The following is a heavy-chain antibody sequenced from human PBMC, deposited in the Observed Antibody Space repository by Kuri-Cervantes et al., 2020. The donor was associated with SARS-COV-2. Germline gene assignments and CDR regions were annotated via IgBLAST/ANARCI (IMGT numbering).Heavy chain of an antibody. V-gene: IGHV4-61*05. CDR3: ARHYFEGPLNFDY. CDR2: IYYSGST. J-gene: IGHJ4*02. Sequence: ESLKISCTVSGGSISSSSYYWGWIRQPPGKGLEWIGYIYYSGSTNYNPSPKSRVTMSVDTSKNQFSLKLSSVTAADTAVYYCARHYFEGPLNFDYWGQGTLVTVSS. D-gene: IGHD3-9*01. CDR1: GGSISSSSYY.